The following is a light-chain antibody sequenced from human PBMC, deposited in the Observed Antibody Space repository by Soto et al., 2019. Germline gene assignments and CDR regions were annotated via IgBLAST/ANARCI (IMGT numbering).Light chain of an antibody. Sequence: QSVLTQPPSASGTPGQRVTISCSGSSSNIGSNTVNWYQQLPGTAPKLLIYSNNQRPSGVPDRFSGSKSGTSASLAISGHQSEDEADYYCAAWDDSLDGGVFGTGTKLTVL. CDR1: SSNIGSNT. J-gene: IGLJ1*01. CDR3: AAWDDSLDGGV. CDR2: SNN. V-gene: IGLV1-44*01.